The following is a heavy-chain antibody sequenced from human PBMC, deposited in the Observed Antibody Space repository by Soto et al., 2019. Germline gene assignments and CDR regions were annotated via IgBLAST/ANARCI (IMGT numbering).Heavy chain of an antibody. D-gene: IGHD2-21*01. V-gene: IGHV3-30*18. CDR3: VKDRRTEAYGMEV. CDR2: ISHDGTRK. J-gene: IGHJ6*02. Sequence: QVHLMESGGGVVQPGRSLRLSCAASGFTFSNYGVHWVRQSPSRGLEWVAVISHDGTRKHYGDSVQGRFTISRDDFLNTLYLHMDSLRTEDTGVYYCVKDRRTEAYGMEVWGQGTTVTVSS. CDR1: GFTFSNYG.